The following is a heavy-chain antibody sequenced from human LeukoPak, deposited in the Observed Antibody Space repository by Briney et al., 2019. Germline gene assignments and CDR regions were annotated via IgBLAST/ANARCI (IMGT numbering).Heavy chain of an antibody. CDR2: IYYSGST. CDR1: AASISSYY. J-gene: IGHJ4*02. CDR3: ARHALDYGDYVGRIDY. Sequence: SQTLSLTCTVSAASISSYYWSWIRQPPGKGLEWIGYIYYSGSTNYNPSLKSRVTISVDTSKNQFSLKLSPVTAADTAVYYCARHALDYGDYVGRIDYWGQGTLVTVSS. V-gene: IGHV4-59*01. D-gene: IGHD4-17*01.